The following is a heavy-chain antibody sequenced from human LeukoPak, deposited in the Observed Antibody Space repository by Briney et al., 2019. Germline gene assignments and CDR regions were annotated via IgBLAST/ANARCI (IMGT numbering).Heavy chain of an antibody. Sequence: GGSLRLSCAASGFTFKNYAMNWVRQAPGKGLEWVSATDGSGDITYYADSVKGRFTISRDNSKNTLHLQMNSLRAEDTAIYYCAKGGSSCYIYGSNYWGQGTLVTVSS. CDR3: AKGGSSCYIYGSNY. CDR1: GFTFKNYA. V-gene: IGHV3-23*01. CDR2: TDGSGDIT. J-gene: IGHJ4*02. D-gene: IGHD2-2*02.